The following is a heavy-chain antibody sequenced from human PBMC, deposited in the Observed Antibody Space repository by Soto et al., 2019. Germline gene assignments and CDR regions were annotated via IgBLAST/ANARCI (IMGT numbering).Heavy chain of an antibody. J-gene: IGHJ4*02. D-gene: IGHD3-3*01. V-gene: IGHV3-30*18. CDR1: GFTFSSYG. CDR3: AKDCLPHLILEWLLYFDY. CDR2: ISYDGSNK. Sequence: QVQLVESGGGVVQPGRSLRLSCAASGFTFSSYGMHWVRQAPGKGLEWVAVISYDGSNKYYADSVKGRFTISRDNSKNTLYLQMNSLRAEDTAVYYCAKDCLPHLILEWLLYFDYWGQGTLVTVSS.